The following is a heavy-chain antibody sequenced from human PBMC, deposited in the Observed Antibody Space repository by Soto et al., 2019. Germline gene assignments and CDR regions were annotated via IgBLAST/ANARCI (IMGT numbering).Heavy chain of an antibody. V-gene: IGHV1-3*01. CDR2: INAGNGNT. Sequence: QVKLVQSGAEVKKPGASVKVSCKASGYTFTSYAMHWVRQAPGQRLEWMGWINAGNGNTKYSQKFQGRVTITRDTSASTAYMELSSLRSEDTAVYYCARDDTSADAFDIWGQGTMVTVSS. CDR1: GYTFTSYA. CDR3: ARDDTSADAFDI. J-gene: IGHJ3*02.